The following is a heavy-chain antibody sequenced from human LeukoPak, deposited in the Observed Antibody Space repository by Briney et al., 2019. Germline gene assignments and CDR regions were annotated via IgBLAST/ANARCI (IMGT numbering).Heavy chain of an antibody. D-gene: IGHD3-10*01. V-gene: IGHV4-34*01. CDR3: ARAKINLYYSAPDAFDI. CDR2: INQSGST. CDR1: GGSFSGYY. J-gene: IGHJ3*02. Sequence: SETLSLTCAVYGGSFSGYYWGWIRQTPEKGLEYIGEINQSGSTNYNPSLKSRVAISADTSKNQFSLKLSSVTAADTAVYYCARAKINLYYSAPDAFDIWGQGTMVTVSS.